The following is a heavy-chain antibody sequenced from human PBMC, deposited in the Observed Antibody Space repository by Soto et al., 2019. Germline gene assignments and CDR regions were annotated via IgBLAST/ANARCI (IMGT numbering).Heavy chain of an antibody. D-gene: IGHD6-13*01. CDR3: AKDQWRSSSWNAPNDY. CDR2: ISYDGSNK. J-gene: IGHJ4*02. V-gene: IGHV3-30*18. Sequence: GGSLRLSCAASGFTFSSYGMHWVRQAPGKGLEWVAVISYDGSNKYYADSVKGRFTISRDNSKNTLYLQMNSLRAEDTAVYYCAKDQWRSSSWNAPNDYWGQGTLVTVSS. CDR1: GFTFSSYG.